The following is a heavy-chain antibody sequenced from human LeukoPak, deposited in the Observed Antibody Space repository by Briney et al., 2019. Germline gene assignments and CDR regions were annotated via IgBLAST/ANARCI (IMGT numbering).Heavy chain of an antibody. V-gene: IGHV3-48*03. CDR1: GFTFSSYE. D-gene: IGHD6-13*01. Sequence: GGSLRLSCAASGFTFSSYEMNWVRQAPGKGLEWVSYISSSGSTIYYADSVKGRFTISRDNAKNSLYLQMNSLRAEDTAVYYCARSPYSSSWYIDYWGQGTLVTVSS. J-gene: IGHJ4*02. CDR2: ISSSGSTI. CDR3: ARSPYSSSWYIDY.